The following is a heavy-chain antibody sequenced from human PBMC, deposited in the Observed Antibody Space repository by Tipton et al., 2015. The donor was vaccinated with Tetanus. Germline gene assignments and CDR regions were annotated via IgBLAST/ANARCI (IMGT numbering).Heavy chain of an antibody. CDR3: AKDVRKEKTYFFDY. J-gene: IGHJ4*02. CDR2: ISDSGGST. CDR1: GFTFSSYA. V-gene: IGHV3-23*01. D-gene: IGHD3-10*01. Sequence: SLRLSCAASGFTFSSYAMSWVRQAPGKGLEWVSAISDSGGSTYYADSVKGRFTISRDNSKNTLYLQMNSLRAEDTAVYYCAKDVRKEKTYFFDYWGQGTLVTVSS.